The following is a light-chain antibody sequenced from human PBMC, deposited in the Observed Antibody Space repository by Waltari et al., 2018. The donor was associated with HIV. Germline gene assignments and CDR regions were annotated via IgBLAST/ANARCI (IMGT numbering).Light chain of an antibody. CDR1: QNITNK. Sequence: EVVLTQAPSTLSVSLGEGASLSCRASQNITNKLGWYKQKPGQAPRLLIYDGARRATAIPDRFSGSGSGTEFKLTISRLLFEDVAVYVCQQYKNWPETFGKGTQVEIK. J-gene: IGKJ1*01. CDR2: DGA. CDR3: QQYKNWPET. V-gene: IGKV3D-15*01.